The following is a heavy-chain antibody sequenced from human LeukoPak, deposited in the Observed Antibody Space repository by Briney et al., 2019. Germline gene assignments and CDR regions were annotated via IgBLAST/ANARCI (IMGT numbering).Heavy chain of an antibody. D-gene: IGHD2-15*01. CDR1: GYTFTSYG. CDR3: ARCSGGSCYGPPVGY. Sequence: ASVKVSCKASGYTFTSYGMSWVREAPGQGLEWMGWITAYNGNTNYAQNLQGRVTMTTDTSTSTAYMELRSLRSDDTAVYYCARCSGGSCYGPPVGYWGQGTLVTVSS. V-gene: IGHV1-18*01. CDR2: ITAYNGNT. J-gene: IGHJ4*02.